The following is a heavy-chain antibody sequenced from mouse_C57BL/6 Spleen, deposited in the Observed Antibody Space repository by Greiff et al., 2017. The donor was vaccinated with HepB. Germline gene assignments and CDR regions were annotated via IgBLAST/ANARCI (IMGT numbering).Heavy chain of an antibody. V-gene: IGHV1-82*01. Sequence: VQLQQSGPELVKPGASVKISCKASGYAFSSSWMNWVKQRPGKGLEWIGRFYPGDGDTNYNGKFKGKATLTADKSSSTAFMQLSSLASEDSTVYFCARARNYDYDRAWFAYWGQGTLVTVSA. CDR2: FYPGDGDT. J-gene: IGHJ3*01. CDR3: ARARNYDYDRAWFAY. CDR1: GYAFSSSW. D-gene: IGHD2-4*01.